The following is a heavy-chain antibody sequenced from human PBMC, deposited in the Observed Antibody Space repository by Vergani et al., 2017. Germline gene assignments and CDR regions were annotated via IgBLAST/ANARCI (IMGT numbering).Heavy chain of an antibody. D-gene: IGHD2-2*02. Sequence: EVQVVESGGGLIKPGGSLRLSCVVSGITFKNAWINWVRQAPGKGLEWIGRIRSKNDGGTADYAAPLKGIFTSSRDDSKDSAFLLVNNLKTEYTAVYFCYTDYHDYWGQGTLVTVSS. J-gene: IGHJ4*02. CDR3: YTDYHDY. V-gene: IGHV3-15*01. CDR2: IRSKNDGGTA. CDR1: GITFKNAW.